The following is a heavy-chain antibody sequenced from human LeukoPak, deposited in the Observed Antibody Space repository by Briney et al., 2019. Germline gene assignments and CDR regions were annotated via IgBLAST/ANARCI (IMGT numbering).Heavy chain of an antibody. Sequence: LPGGSLRLSCAASGFPFDDYGMSWVRQAPGKGLEWVSGINWNGGSTGYADSVKGRFTISRDNAKNSLYLQMNSLRAEDTALYHCARYTYYYDSSGYYFDYWGQGTLVTVSS. V-gene: IGHV3-20*01. J-gene: IGHJ4*02. D-gene: IGHD3-22*01. CDR1: GFPFDDYG. CDR2: INWNGGST. CDR3: ARYTYYYDSSGYYFDY.